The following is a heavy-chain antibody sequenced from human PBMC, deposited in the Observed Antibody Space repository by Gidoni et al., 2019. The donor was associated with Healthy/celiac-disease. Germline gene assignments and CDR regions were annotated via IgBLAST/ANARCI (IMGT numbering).Heavy chain of an antibody. CDR3: ATELGTVVTPIITYAFDI. CDR1: GYTLTELS. CDR2: FDPEDGET. V-gene: IGHV1-24*01. J-gene: IGHJ3*02. Sequence: QVQLVQSGAEVKKPGASVKVSCKVSGYTLTELSMHWVRQAPGRGLEWMGGFDPEDGETIYAQKFQGRVTMTEDTSTDTAYMELSSLRSEDTAVYYCATELGTVVTPIITYAFDIWGQGTMVTVSS. D-gene: IGHD2-21*02.